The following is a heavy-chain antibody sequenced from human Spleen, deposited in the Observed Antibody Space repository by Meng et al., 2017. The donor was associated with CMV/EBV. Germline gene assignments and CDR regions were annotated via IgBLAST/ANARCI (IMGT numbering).Heavy chain of an antibody. CDR1: RGSISNYY. D-gene: IGHD2-8*01. CDR2: ISYSGST. Sequence: SETLSLTCTVSRGSISNYYWSWIRQPPGKGLEWIGYISYSGSTNYNPSLKSRVTISVDTSNNQFSLKLTSVTAADTAMYYCARGRRATQQLYSHWFDPWGQGTLVTVSS. CDR3: ARGRRATQQLYSHWFDP. J-gene: IGHJ5*02. V-gene: IGHV4-59*12.